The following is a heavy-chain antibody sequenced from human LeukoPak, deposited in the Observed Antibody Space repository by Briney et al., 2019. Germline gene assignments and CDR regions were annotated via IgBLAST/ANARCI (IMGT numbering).Heavy chain of an antibody. CDR2: IKSKTDGGTT. CDR1: GFTFSNAW. V-gene: IGHV3-15*01. D-gene: IGHD3-9*01. CDR3: AMWPSAGSEYFQGMDV. J-gene: IGHJ6*02. Sequence: GGSLRLSCAASGFTFSNAWMSWVRQAPGKGLEWVGRIKSKTDGGTTDYAAPVKGRFTISRDDSKNTLYLQMNSLRAEDTAVYYCAMWPSAGSEYFQGMDVWGQGTTVTVSS.